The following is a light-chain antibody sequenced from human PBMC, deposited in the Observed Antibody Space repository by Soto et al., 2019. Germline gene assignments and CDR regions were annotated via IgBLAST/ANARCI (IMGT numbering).Light chain of an antibody. CDR2: AAS. V-gene: IGKV1-9*01. J-gene: IGKJ3*01. Sequence: DIQLTQSPSSLSASVGDRVTITCRASQGIISYLAWYQQKPGKAPKLLVYAASTLQSGVPSRFSGSGSGTDFTLTISILQPEDFATYYCQQLNSYPRFTFGHGTKVDIK. CDR1: QGIISY. CDR3: QQLNSYPRFT.